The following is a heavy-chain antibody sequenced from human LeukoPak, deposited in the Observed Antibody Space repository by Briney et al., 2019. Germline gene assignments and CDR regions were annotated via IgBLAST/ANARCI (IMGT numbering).Heavy chain of an antibody. CDR3: ARAEYYDFWSGYQNWFDP. CDR2: IYYSGST. D-gene: IGHD3-3*01. Sequence: SETLSLTCTVSGGSISSYYWSWIRQPPGKGLEWIGYIYYSGSTNYNPSLKSRVTISGDTSKNQFSLKLSSVTAADTAVYYCARAEYYDFWSGYQNWFDPWGQGTLVTVSS. V-gene: IGHV4-59*01. CDR1: GGSISSYY. J-gene: IGHJ5*02.